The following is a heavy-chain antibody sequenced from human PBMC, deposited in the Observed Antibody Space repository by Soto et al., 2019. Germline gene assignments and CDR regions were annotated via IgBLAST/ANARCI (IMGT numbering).Heavy chain of an antibody. D-gene: IGHD2-2*01. V-gene: IGHV4-39*01. CDR1: GGSISSYY. CDR3: ARLGGYCSTTGCYGYYAMDV. CDR2: IYYSGNT. Sequence: SETLSLTCTVSGGSISSYYWSWIRQPPGKGLEWIGSIYYSGNTYYNPSLKSRVTMSVDTSKNQFSLKLSSVIAADTAVYYCARLGGYCSTTGCYGYYAMDVWGQGTTVTVSS. J-gene: IGHJ6*02.